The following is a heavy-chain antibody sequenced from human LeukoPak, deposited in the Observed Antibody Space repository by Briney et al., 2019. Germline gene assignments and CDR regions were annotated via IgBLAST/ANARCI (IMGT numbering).Heavy chain of an antibody. V-gene: IGHV4-4*09. Sequence: PSETLSLTCSVSGGSISTFHWHWIRQPPGKGLEWVGYIFSSDITNYNPSLRSRVTISVDTSKNQFSLKLRFVTAADTAVYFCAGSDGIVGEEAWFDPWGQGTLVTVSS. CDR2: IFSSDIT. J-gene: IGHJ5*02. D-gene: IGHD1-26*01. CDR1: GGSISTFH. CDR3: AGSDGIVGEEAWFDP.